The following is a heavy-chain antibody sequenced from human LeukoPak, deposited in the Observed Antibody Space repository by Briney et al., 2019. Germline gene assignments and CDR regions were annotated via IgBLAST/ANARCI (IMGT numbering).Heavy chain of an antibody. J-gene: IGHJ4*02. D-gene: IGHD5-18*01. V-gene: IGHV4-34*01. Sequence: ASETLSLTCAVYGGSFSGYYWSWIRQPPGKGLEWIGEINHSGSTNYNPSLKSRVTISVDTSKNQFSLKLSSVTAADTAVYYCARGPRAAMVKFYDYWGQGTLVTVSS. CDR3: ARGPRAAMVKFYDY. CDR2: INHSGST. CDR1: GGSFSGYY.